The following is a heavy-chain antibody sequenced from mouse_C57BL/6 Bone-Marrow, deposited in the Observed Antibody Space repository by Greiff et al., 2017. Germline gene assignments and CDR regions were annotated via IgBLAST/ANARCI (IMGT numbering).Heavy chain of an antibody. D-gene: IGHD2-4*01. CDR2: IYWDDDK. Sequence: QVQLKESGPGILQSSQTLSLTCSFSGFSLSTSGMGVSWIRQPSGKGLEWLAHIYWDDDKRYNPSLKSRLTISKATSRNQVFLKITGVDTADTATNYWARKAYDYAPDYWGQGTTLTVSS. V-gene: IGHV8-12*01. J-gene: IGHJ2*01. CDR1: GFSLSTSGMG. CDR3: ARKAYDYAPDY.